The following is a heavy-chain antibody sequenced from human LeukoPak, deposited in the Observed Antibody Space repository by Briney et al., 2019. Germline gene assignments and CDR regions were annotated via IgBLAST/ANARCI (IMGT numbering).Heavy chain of an antibody. CDR2: IIPIFGTA. Sequence: SVKVSCKASGGTFSSYAISWVRQAPGQGLEWMGGIIPIFGTANYAQKFQGRVTITADESTSTAYMELSSLRSEDTAVYYCTAQDIVVVPAAAYYYYGMDAWGQGTTVTVSS. J-gene: IGHJ6*02. CDR3: TAQDIVVVPAAAYYYYGMDA. V-gene: IGHV1-69*13. CDR1: GGTFSSYA. D-gene: IGHD2-2*01.